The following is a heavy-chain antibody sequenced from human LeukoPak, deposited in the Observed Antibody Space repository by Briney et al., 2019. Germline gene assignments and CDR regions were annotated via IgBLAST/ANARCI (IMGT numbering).Heavy chain of an antibody. CDR1: GGSISSGGYY. V-gene: IGHV4-31*03. CDR2: IYYSGST. D-gene: IGHD6-13*01. Sequence: SETLSLTCTVSGGSISSGGYYWSWIRQHPGKGLEWIGYIYYSGSTYYNPSLKSRVTISVDTSKNQFSLKLSSVTAADTAVYYCARAGYSSSWYIIDYYGMDVWGQGNTVTVSS. CDR3: ARAGYSSSWYIIDYYGMDV. J-gene: IGHJ6*02.